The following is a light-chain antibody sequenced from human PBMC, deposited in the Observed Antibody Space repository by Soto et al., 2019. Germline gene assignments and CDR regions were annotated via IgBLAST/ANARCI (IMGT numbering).Light chain of an antibody. V-gene: IGLV2-11*01. CDR2: DVF. J-gene: IGLJ1*01. CDR3: CSYAGRYTYV. Sequence: QSALNQPRSVSGSPGQSVTISCTGTSNDVGGYNYVSWYQQHPGKAPKLMIYDVFKRPAGVPDRFSGSKSGNTASLTISGLQTEDEADYYCCSYAGRYTYVFGTGTKLTVL. CDR1: SNDVGGYNY.